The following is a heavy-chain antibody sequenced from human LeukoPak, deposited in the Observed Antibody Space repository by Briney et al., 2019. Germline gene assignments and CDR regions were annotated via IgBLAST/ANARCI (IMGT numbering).Heavy chain of an antibody. Sequence: SVKVSCKASGGTFSSYAISWVRQAPGQGLEWMGGIIPIFGTANYAQKFQGRVTITADESTSTAYMELSSLRSEDTAVYYCARVYGSGKSARHFYYYHYMDVWGKGTTVTVSS. CDR2: IIPIFGTA. CDR1: GGTFSSYA. V-gene: IGHV1-69*01. D-gene: IGHD3-10*01. J-gene: IGHJ6*03. CDR3: ARVYGSGKSARHFYYYHYMDV.